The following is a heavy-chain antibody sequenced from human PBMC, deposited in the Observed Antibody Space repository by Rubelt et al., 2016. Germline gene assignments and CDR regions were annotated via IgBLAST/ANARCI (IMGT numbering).Heavy chain of an antibody. V-gene: IGHV3-35*01. Sequence: ADSVKGRFIISRDNSRNTLYLQTNSLRAEDTAVYYCARSRDSDFDPWGQGTLVTVSS. D-gene: IGHD2-15*01. CDR3: ARSRDSDFDP. J-gene: IGHJ5*02.